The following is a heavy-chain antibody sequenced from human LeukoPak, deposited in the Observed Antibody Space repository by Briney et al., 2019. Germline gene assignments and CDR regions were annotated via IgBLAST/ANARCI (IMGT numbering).Heavy chain of an antibody. D-gene: IGHD3-3*01. CDR3: ARDAETYYWSGGYFDY. CDR2: IKKDGSEK. J-gene: IGHJ4*02. CDR1: GFTLSNYW. V-gene: IGHV3-7*01. Sequence: GGSLRLSCAAAGFTLSNYWMSWVRQAPGKGLEWVANIKKDGSEKYYVDSVKGRFTISRDNAKNSLYLQMNSLRAEDTAVYYCARDAETYYWSGGYFDYWGQGTLVTVSS.